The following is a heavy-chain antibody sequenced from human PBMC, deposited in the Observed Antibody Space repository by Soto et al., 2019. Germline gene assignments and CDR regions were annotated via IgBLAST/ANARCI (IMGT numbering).Heavy chain of an antibody. Sequence: EVQLVESGGGLVQPGGSLRLSCAASGFRFSDYYMDWVRQVPGKGLEWIGRSRNQANSYNAEYVASVKGRFSISRDGSKDSMYLQMNSLKTEDTAVYYCAKESGSGSYYNFPVYWGQGTLVTVSS. D-gene: IGHD3-10*01. CDR3: AKESGSGSYYNFPVY. CDR2: SRNQANSYNA. V-gene: IGHV3-72*01. CDR1: GFRFSDYY. J-gene: IGHJ4*02.